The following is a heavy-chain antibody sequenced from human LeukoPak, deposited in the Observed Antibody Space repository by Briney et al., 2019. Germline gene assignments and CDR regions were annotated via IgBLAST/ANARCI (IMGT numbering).Heavy chain of an antibody. J-gene: IGHJ4*02. CDR2: ISSSGGTI. D-gene: IGHD6-6*01. CDR1: GFTFSSYE. V-gene: IGHV3-48*03. Sequence: GGSLRLSCAASGFTFSSYEMNWVRQAPGKGLEWVSYISSSGGTIYYADSVKGRFTISRDNPKNSLYLQMNSLRAEDTAVYYCARMRPELDYWGQGTLATVSS. CDR3: ARMRPELDY.